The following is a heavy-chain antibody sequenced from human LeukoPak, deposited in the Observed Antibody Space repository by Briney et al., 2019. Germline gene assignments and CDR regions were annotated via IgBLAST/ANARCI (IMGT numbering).Heavy chain of an antibody. J-gene: IGHJ3*02. CDR1: GYTFTGYY. Sequence: ASVKVSCKASGYTFTGYYMHWVRQAPGQGLEWMGWINPNSGGTNYAQKFQGRVTMTRDTSISTAYTELSRLRSDDTAVYYCARDRLPHYDFWSGSSGGNDAFDIWGQGTMVTVSS. CDR3: ARDRLPHYDFWSGSSGGNDAFDI. V-gene: IGHV1-2*02. CDR2: INPNSGGT. D-gene: IGHD3-3*01.